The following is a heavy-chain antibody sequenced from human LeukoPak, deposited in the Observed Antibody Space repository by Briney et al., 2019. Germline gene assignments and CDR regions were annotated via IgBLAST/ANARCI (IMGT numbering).Heavy chain of an antibody. J-gene: IGHJ4*02. CDR2: IYYSGST. V-gene: IGHV4-59*06. D-gene: IGHD1-26*01. Sequence: SETLSLTCTVSGGSISSYYWSWIRQHPGKGLEWIGYIYYSGSTYYNPSLKSRVTISVDTSKNQFSLKLSSVTAADTAVYYCARGRWSGSYDYWGQGTLVTVSS. CDR3: ARGRWSGSYDY. CDR1: GGSISSYY.